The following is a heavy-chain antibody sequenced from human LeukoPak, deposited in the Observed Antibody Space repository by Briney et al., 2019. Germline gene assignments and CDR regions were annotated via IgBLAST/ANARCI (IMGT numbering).Heavy chain of an antibody. J-gene: IGHJ4*02. V-gene: IGHV3-21*04. CDR2: ISSSSSYI. Sequence: GGSLRLSCAASGFTFSSYSMNWVRQAPGKGLEWVSSISSSSSYIYYADSVRGRFTISRDNSKNTLYLQMNSLRAEDTAVYYCAKAWGLLYDFWSGYYHFDYWGQGTLVTVSS. CDR1: GFTFSSYS. CDR3: AKAWGLLYDFWSGYYHFDY. D-gene: IGHD3-3*01.